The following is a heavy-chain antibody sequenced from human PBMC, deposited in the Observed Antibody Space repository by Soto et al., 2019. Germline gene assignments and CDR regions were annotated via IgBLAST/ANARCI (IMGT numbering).Heavy chain of an antibody. CDR1: GLTVSSNY. J-gene: IGHJ6*02. D-gene: IGHD3-10*01. CDR2: IYSGGST. CDR3: AASGEGYYYYGMDV. V-gene: IGHV3-53*01. Sequence: GGSLRLSCAASGLTVSSNYMSWVRQAPGKGLEWVSVIYSGGSTYYADSVKGRFTISRDNSKNTLYLQMNSLRAEDTAVYYCAASGEGYYYYGMDVWGQGTTVTVSS.